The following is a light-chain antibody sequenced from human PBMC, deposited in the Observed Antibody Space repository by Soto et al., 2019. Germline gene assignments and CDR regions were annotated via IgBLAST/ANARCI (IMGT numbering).Light chain of an antibody. Sequence: EIVMTQSPATLSMSPGERATLSCRASQSVSSSLAWYQQNPGQAPRLLIYSASTRATSIPARFSGSGSGTEFTLTISSLQSEDFAVYYCQQYNNWPPSTFGQGTKVDIK. V-gene: IGKV3-15*01. CDR1: QSVSSS. CDR3: QQYNNWPPST. CDR2: SAS. J-gene: IGKJ1*01.